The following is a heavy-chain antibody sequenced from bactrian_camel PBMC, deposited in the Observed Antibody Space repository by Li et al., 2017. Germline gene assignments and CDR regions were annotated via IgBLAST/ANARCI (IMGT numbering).Heavy chain of an antibody. V-gene: IGHV3S55*01. CDR1: AARDTGYC. Sequence: VESGGDSVQAGGSLRLSCAVTAARDTGYCMGWFRQTPGKEREVVATIHTGGTTYYADSVRGRFSISRDIASRTLYLQMSNLKPEDTALYYCASKVGMCGPNWSKLRFDSRGPGTQVTVS. CDR2: IHTGGTT. D-gene: IGHD1*01. CDR3: ASKVGMCGPNWSKLRFDS. J-gene: IGHJ4*01.